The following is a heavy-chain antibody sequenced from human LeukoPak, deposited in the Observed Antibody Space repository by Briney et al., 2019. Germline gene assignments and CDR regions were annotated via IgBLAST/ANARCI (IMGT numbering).Heavy chain of an antibody. CDR1: GFTFSSYS. V-gene: IGHV3-21*01. CDR2: ISSSSSYI. D-gene: IGHD3-22*01. CDR3: ARDSRLVITMIVVFKESGAFDI. J-gene: IGHJ3*02. Sequence: GGSLRLSCAASGFTFSSYSMNWVRQAPGKGLEWVSSISSSSSYIYYADSVKGRFTISRDNAKNSLYLQMNSLRAEDTAVYYCARDSRLVITMIVVFKESGAFDIWGQGTMVTVSS.